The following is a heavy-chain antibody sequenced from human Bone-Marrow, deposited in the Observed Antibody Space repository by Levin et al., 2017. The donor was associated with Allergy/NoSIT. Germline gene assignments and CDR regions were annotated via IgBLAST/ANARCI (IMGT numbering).Heavy chain of an antibody. CDR1: GFTFSSYA. CDR2: IWFDGSSE. V-gene: IGHV3-33*03. D-gene: IGHD3-3*01. J-gene: IGHJ6*02. CDR3: ARNYDFWSGFLAGYETGGLDV. Sequence: GESLKISCAASGFTFSSYAMHWVRQAPGKGLEWVAVIWFDGSSEYYGESVRGRFTVSRDNSKNTLYLEMHSLRVEDTGVYFCARNYDFWSGFLAGYETGGLDVWGQGTTVTVS.